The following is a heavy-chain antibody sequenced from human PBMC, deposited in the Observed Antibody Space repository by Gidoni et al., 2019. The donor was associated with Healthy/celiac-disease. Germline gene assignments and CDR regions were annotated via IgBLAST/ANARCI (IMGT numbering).Heavy chain of an antibody. CDR2: IYYCGST. V-gene: IGHV4-59*01. Sequence: QVQLQESGPGLVKPSETLSLTCTVSGGSISSYYWSWIRQPPGKGLEWIGYIYYCGSTNYNPSLKSRVTISVDTSKNQFSLKLSSVTAADTAVYYCARDSDYGDYFDYWGQGTLVTVSS. CDR3: ARDSDYGDYFDY. CDR1: GGSISSYY. J-gene: IGHJ4*02. D-gene: IGHD4-17*01.